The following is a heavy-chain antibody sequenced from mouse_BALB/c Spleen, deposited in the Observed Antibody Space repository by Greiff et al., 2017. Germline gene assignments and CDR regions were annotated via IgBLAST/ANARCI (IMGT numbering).Heavy chain of an antibody. CDR2: ILPGSGST. V-gene: IGHV1-9*01. J-gene: IGHJ2*01. CDR3: AGHYYGSSYGDFDY. Sequence: QVQLQQSGAELMKPGASVKISCKATGYTFSSYWIEWVKQRPGHGLEWIGEILPGSGSTNYNEKFKGKATFTADTSSNTAYMQLSSLTSEDSAVYYCAGHYYGSSYGDFDYWGQGTTRTVSS. D-gene: IGHD1-1*01. CDR1: GYTFSSYW.